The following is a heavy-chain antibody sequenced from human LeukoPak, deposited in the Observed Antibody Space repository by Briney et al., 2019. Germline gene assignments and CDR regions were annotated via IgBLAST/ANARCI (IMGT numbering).Heavy chain of an antibody. CDR1: GFTFSSYG. J-gene: IGHJ6*02. Sequence: GGSLRLSCAASGFTFSSYGMDWVRQAPGKGLEWVAVISYDGNNKYYADSVKGRFTISRDNSKNTLYLQMNSLRGEDTAVYYCAKDRGLRGPYYYYGMDVWGQGTTVTVTS. CDR2: ISYDGNNK. V-gene: IGHV3-30*18. D-gene: IGHD5-12*01. CDR3: AKDRGLRGPYYYYGMDV.